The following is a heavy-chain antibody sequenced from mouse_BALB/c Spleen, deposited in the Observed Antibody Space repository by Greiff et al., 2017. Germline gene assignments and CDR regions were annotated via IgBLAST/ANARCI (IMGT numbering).Heavy chain of an antibody. CDR2: IWAGGST. V-gene: IGHV2-9*02. CDR1: GFSLTSYG. J-gene: IGHJ1*01. Sequence: VKVVESGPGLVAPSQSLSITCTVSGFSLTSYGVHWVRQPPGKGLEWLGVIWAGGSTNYNSALMSRLSISKDNSKSQVFLKMNSLQTDDTAMYYCARARYFDVWGAGTTVTVSS. CDR3: ARARYFDV.